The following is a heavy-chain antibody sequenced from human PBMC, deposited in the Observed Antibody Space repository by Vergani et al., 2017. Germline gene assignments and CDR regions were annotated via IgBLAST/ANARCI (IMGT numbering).Heavy chain of an antibody. D-gene: IGHD2-15*01. V-gene: IGHV5-51*01. CDR2: IYPGDSDT. CDR1: GYSFTSYW. CDR3: ARHGYCSXGSCFRYYYYGIDV. Sequence: EVQLVQSGAEVKKPGESVKISCKGSGYSFTSYWIGWVRQMPGKGLEWMGIIYPGDSDTRYSPSFQGQVTISADKSISTAYLQWSSLKASDTAMYYCARHGYCSXGSCFRYYYYGIDVWGQGTTVTVSS. J-gene: IGHJ6*02.